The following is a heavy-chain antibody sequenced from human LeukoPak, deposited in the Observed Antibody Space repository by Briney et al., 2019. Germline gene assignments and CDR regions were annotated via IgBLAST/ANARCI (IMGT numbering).Heavy chain of an antibody. CDR1: GVSINSSY. J-gene: IGHJ4*02. Sequence: SETLSLTCTVSGVSINSSYWSWIRQPPRKGLEWIGYIYYHGNTKYHPSLESRVAISLDTSKNQFSLKMNSVTAADTAVYYCARGQWFRAFWSRGTPVTVSS. D-gene: IGHD3-10*01. CDR2: IYYHGNT. V-gene: IGHV4-59*12. CDR3: ARGQWFRAF.